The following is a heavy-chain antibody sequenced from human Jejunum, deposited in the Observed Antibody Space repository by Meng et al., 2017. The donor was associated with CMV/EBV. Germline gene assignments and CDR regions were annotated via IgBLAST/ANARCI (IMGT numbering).Heavy chain of an antibody. V-gene: IGHV3-74*01. CDR1: GFTFSSYW. CDR3: ARLGYTRYYGMDV. J-gene: IGHJ6*02. D-gene: IGHD2-15*01. Sequence: SGFTFSSYWMHWVRPAPGKGLVWVSRINSDGSSTSYADSVKGRFTISRDNAKNTLYLQMNSLRAEDTAVYYCARLGYTRYYGMDVWGQGTTVTVSS. CDR2: INSDGSST.